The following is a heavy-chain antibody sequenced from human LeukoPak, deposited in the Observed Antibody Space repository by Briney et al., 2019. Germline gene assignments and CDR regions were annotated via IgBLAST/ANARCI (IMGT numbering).Heavy chain of an antibody. CDR1: GYTFTGYY. J-gene: IGHJ4*02. D-gene: IGHD6-13*01. CDR2: INPNSGGT. CDR3: ARGNFGYSSSWYYY. Sequence: ASVKVSCKASGYTFTGYYMHWVRQAPGQGLEWMGWINPNSGGTNYAQKFQGWVTMTRDTSISTAYMELSRLRSDDTAVYYCARGNFGYSSSWYYYWGQGTLVTVSS. V-gene: IGHV1-2*04.